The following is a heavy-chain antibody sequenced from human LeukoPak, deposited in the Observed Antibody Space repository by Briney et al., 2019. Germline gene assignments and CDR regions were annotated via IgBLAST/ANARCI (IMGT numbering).Heavy chain of an antibody. J-gene: IGHJ4*02. V-gene: IGHV1-69*13. CDR3: ARGGQLWFRATRLDY. CDR1: GYTFTGYY. CDR2: IIPIFGTA. D-gene: IGHD5-18*01. Sequence: SVKVSCKASGYTFTGYYMHWVRQAPGQGLEWMGGIIPIFGTANYAQKFQGRVTITADESTSTAYMELSSLRSEDTAVYYCARGGQLWFRATRLDYWGQGTLVTVSS.